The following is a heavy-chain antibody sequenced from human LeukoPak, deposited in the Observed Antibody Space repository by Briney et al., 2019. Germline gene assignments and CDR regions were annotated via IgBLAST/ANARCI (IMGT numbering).Heavy chain of an antibody. CDR2: IYSGGST. V-gene: IGHV3-66*01. D-gene: IGHD3-3*01. J-gene: IGHJ3*02. CDR1: GFTVSSNY. CDR3: ARDAYYDFWSGYSLDAFDT. Sequence: GGSLRLSCAASGFTVSSNYMSWVRQAPGKGLEWVSVIYSGGSTYYADSVKGRFTISRDNSKNTLYLQMNSLRAEDTAVYYCARDAYYDFWSGYSLDAFDTWGQGTMVTVSS.